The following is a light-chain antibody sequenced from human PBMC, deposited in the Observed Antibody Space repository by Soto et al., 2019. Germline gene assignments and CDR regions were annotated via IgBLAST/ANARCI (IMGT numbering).Light chain of an antibody. J-gene: IGKJ1*01. Sequence: EIVMTQSPATLSVSPGERATLSCRASQSVSSNLAWYQQKPGQAPRLLIYGASTRATGIPARFSGSGSVTEFTLTISSLQSEDFAVYYCPQYNNWPWTFGQGTKVEIK. CDR3: PQYNNWPWT. CDR2: GAS. CDR1: QSVSSN. V-gene: IGKV3-15*01.